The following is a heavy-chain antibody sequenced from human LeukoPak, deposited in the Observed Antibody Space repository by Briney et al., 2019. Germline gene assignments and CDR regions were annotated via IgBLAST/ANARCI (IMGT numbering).Heavy chain of an antibody. CDR1: GGSISSYY. CDR3: ARDTPTKDGYNFISSYFDY. Sequence: SETLSLTCTVSGGSISSYYWSWIRQPAGKGLEWIRRIYTSGSTNYNPSLKSRVTMSVDTSKNQFSLKLSSVIAADTAVYYCARDTPTKDGYNFISSYFDYWGQGTLVTVSS. J-gene: IGHJ4*02. V-gene: IGHV4-4*07. D-gene: IGHD5-24*01. CDR2: IYTSGST.